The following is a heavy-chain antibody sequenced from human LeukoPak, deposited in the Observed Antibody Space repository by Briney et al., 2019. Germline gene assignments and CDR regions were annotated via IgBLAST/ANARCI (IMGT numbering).Heavy chain of an antibody. CDR2: IYHSGST. V-gene: IGHV4-34*01. CDR1: GGSFSGYY. J-gene: IGHJ4*02. D-gene: IGHD3-22*01. Sequence: PSETLSLTCAVYGGSFSGYYWSWIRQPPGKGLEWIGEIYHSGSTNYNPSLKSRVTISVDKSKNQFSLKLSSVTAADTAVYYCARRGDSSYDYWGQGTLVTVSS. CDR3: ARRGDSSYDY.